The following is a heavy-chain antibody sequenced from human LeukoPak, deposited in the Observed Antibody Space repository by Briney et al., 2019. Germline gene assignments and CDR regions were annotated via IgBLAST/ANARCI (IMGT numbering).Heavy chain of an antibody. Sequence: GGSLRLSCAASGFTFSSYWMHWVRQAPGKGLVWVSRINPDGSTTSYADSVKGRFTISRDSAKNTLYLQMNSLRAEDTAVYYCAREITRIVVVPAAGGFDPWGQGTLVTVSS. V-gene: IGHV3-74*01. D-gene: IGHD2-2*01. J-gene: IGHJ5*02. CDR3: AREITRIVVVPAAGGFDP. CDR1: GFTFSSYW. CDR2: INPDGSTT.